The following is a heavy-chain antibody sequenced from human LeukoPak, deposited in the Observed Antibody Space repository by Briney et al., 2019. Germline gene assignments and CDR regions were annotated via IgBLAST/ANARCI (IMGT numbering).Heavy chain of an antibody. Sequence: PGGSLRLSCAASGFAFSRYWMHWVRQAPGKGLVWVSRVNGDGSTTTYADSVKGRFTISRDNAKNTLYLQMNSLRAADTAVYYCASDRYYYDSSGYFGAFDYWGQGTLVTVSS. CDR3: ASDRYYYDSSGYFGAFDY. D-gene: IGHD3-22*01. CDR2: VNGDGSTT. CDR1: GFAFSRYW. J-gene: IGHJ4*02. V-gene: IGHV3-74*01.